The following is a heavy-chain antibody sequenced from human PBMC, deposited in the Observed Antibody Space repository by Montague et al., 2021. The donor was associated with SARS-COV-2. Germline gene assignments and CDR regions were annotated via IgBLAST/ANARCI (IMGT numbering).Heavy chain of an antibody. J-gene: IGHJ3*02. CDR1: GFTVSNNY. V-gene: IGHV3-53*01. CDR2: IYSGGGT. Sequence: YLRLSCAASGFTVSNNYMSWVRQAPGKGLEWVSVIYSGGGTYYADSVKGRFTISRDNSKNTSYLQMNSLRGEDTAVYYCARAGGGDAFDIWGQGTAVTVSS. D-gene: IGHD2-15*01. CDR3: ARAGGGDAFDI.